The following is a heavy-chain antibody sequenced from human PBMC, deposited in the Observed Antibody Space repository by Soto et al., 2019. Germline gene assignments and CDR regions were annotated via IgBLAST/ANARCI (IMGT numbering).Heavy chain of an antibody. CDR1: GSTLTELS. CDR3: ATTFGALMSYWHFDY. J-gene: IGHJ4*02. D-gene: IGHD1-26*01. V-gene: IGHV1-24*01. Sequence: GSVKVSCKVSGSTLTELSIHWVRQAPGKGLEWMGGFDPEDGETIYAQKFQGRVTMTEDTSTDTAYMELSSLRSEDTAVYYCATTFGALMSYWHFDYWGQGTLVTVSS. CDR2: FDPEDGET.